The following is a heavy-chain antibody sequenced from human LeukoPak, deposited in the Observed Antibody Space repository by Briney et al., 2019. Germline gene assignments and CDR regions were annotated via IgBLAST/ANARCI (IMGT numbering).Heavy chain of an antibody. Sequence: GGSLRLSCAASGFTFSSYWMRWVRQAPGKGLEWVANIKQDGSETYYVDSVKGRLTISRDNAKNSLYLHMNSLRAEDTAVYYCARGHSGYCTGGSCYLDCWGQGTLVTVSS. CDR3: ARGHSGYCTGGSCYLDC. CDR2: IKQDGSET. V-gene: IGHV3-7*01. J-gene: IGHJ4*02. CDR1: GFTFSSYW. D-gene: IGHD2-15*01.